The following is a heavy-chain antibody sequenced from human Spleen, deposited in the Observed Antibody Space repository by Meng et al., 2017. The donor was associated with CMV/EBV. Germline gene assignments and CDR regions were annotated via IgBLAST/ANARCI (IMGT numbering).Heavy chain of an antibody. CDR1: GFTFSAYA. D-gene: IGHD1-26*01. Sequence: GESLKISCAASGFTFSAYAMNWVRQAPGKGLEWVSSISTTSAYIYYADSLKGRFTISRDNAQLHLQMNSLRAEDTAVYYCARGGGSYHDYWGQGTLVTVSS. J-gene: IGHJ4*02. CDR3: ARGGGSYHDY. V-gene: IGHV3-21*01. CDR2: ISTTSAYI.